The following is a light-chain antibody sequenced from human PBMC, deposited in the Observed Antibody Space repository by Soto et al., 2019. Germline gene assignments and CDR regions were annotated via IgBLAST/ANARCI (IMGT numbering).Light chain of an antibody. CDR2: GAS. V-gene: IGKV3-15*01. J-gene: IGKJ1*01. Sequence: IVLTQSASTLSLSAGERVTLSCGASQSVTTRLAWYQHQPGQAPRLLMSGASTRATGIPARFSGSASGTESTLSISSLQSEDVAVYYCQQYNNWWTFGQGTKVDIK. CDR3: QQYNNWWT. CDR1: QSVTTR.